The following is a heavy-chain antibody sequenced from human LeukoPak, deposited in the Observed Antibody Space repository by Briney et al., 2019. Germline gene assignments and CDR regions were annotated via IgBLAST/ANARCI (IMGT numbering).Heavy chain of an antibody. Sequence: PSETLSLTCTVSGGSISSSSYFWGWIRQPPGKGLEWIGRVYYGGSSYYNPSRKSRVPISVDTSKNQYSVELSSVTAAGTAVYYSRIVEVPPPREASDIWPQETMVTVTS. CDR1: GGSISSSSYF. CDR3: RIVEVPPPREASDI. CDR2: VYYGGSS. D-gene: IGHD2-2*01. J-gene: IGHJ3*02. V-gene: IGHV4-39*01.